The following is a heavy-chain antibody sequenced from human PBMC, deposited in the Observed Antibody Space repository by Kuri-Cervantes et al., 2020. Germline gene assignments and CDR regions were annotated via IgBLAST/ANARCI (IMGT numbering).Heavy chain of an antibody. V-gene: IGHV4-39*01. J-gene: IGHJ6*02. CDR2: IYYSGST. CDR1: GGSISSSSYY. Sequence: SQTLSLTCTVSGGSISSSSYYWGWTRQPPGKGLEWIGSIYYSGSTYYNPSLKSRVTISVDTSKNQFSLKLSSVTAADTAVYYCARHATDMTIFGVVITPYGMDVWGQGATVTVSS. CDR3: ARHATDMTIFGVVITPYGMDV. D-gene: IGHD3-3*01.